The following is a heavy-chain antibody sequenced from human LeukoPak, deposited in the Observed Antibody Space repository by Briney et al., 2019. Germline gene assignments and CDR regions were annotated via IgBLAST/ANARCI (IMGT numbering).Heavy chain of an antibody. CDR3: AREGYTYGALDY. CDR1: GYTFTAYY. V-gene: IGHV1-2*02. D-gene: IGHD4/OR15-4a*01. J-gene: IGHJ4*02. Sequence: ASVKVSFKASGYTFTAYYMHWARQAPGQGLEWMGWISPDTGGTNYAQKFQGRVTMTMDTSTSTAYMELSRLRSDDTAVYYCAREGYTYGALDYWGQGTLVTVSS. CDR2: ISPDTGGT.